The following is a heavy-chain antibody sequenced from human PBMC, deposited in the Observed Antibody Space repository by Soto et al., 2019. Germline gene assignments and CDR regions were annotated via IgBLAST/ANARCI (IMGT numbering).Heavy chain of an antibody. CDR2: ISAYNGNT. CDR3: ARDAAIVGATNYYYGMDV. J-gene: IGHJ6*02. D-gene: IGHD1-26*01. Sequence: GASVKVSCKASGYTFTSYGISWVRQAPGQGLEWMGWISAYNGNTNYAQKLQGRVTMTTDTSTSTAYMELRSLRSDDTAVYYCARDAAIVGATNYYYGMDVWGQGTTVTVSS. V-gene: IGHV1-18*01. CDR1: GYTFTSYG.